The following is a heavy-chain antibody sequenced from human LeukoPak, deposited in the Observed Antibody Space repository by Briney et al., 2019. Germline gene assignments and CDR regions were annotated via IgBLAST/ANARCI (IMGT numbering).Heavy chain of an antibody. D-gene: IGHD3-9*01. CDR1: GFSFKNVW. Sequence: GGSLRLSCTASGFSFKNVWMSWVRQAPGKGLEWVGRIKSKTHGGTTDYAAAVKGRFTISRDDSKSTLYLQMNSLKTEDTALYYCTTWNYDILTGYSIWGQGTLVTVSS. CDR3: TTWNYDILTGYSI. J-gene: IGHJ4*02. V-gene: IGHV3-15*01. CDR2: IKSKTHGGTT.